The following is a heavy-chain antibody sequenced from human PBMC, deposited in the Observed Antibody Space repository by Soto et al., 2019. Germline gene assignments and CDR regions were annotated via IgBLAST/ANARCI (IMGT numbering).Heavy chain of an antibody. CDR3: ARDIGPHAYGGGY. J-gene: IGHJ4*02. CDR2: IYYSGTT. Sequence: PSETLSLTCTVSGGSISSSSYYWGWIRQPPGKGLEWIGSIYYSGTTYYNPSLNSRVTLSVDTSKNRFSLKLSSVTAADTAVYYGARDIGPHAYGGGYWGQEIQVTVSS. CDR1: GGSISSSSYY. D-gene: IGHD3-10*01. V-gene: IGHV4-39*02.